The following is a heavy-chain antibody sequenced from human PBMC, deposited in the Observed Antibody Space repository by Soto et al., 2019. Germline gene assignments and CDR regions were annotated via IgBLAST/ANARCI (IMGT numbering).Heavy chain of an antibody. Sequence: ESGGGVVQPGRSLRLSCAASGFTFSSYGMHWVRQAPGKGLEWVAVISYDGSNKYYADSVKGRFTISRDNSKNTLYLQMNSLRAEDTAVYYCAKVGQQLIGRDYYYGMDVWGQGTMVTVSS. D-gene: IGHD6-13*01. CDR3: AKVGQQLIGRDYYYGMDV. CDR1: GFTFSSYG. J-gene: IGHJ6*02. V-gene: IGHV3-30*18. CDR2: ISYDGSNK.